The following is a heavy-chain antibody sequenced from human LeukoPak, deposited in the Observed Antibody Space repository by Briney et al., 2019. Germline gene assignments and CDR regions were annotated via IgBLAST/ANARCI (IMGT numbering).Heavy chain of an antibody. J-gene: IGHJ4*02. Sequence: GGSLRLSCAASGFTFSSYSMNWVRQAPGKWLEWVSYVSSSGSTIYYADSVRGRFTISRDNAKNSLYLQMNSLRAEDTAVYYCAKDTSAGYSNSWSDYWGQGTLVTVSS. V-gene: IGHV3-48*04. CDR2: VSSSGSTI. CDR3: AKDTSAGYSNSWSDY. D-gene: IGHD6-13*01. CDR1: GFTFSSYS.